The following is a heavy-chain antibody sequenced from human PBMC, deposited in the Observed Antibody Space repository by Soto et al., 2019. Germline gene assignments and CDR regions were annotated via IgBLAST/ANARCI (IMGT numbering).Heavy chain of an antibody. D-gene: IGHD6-6*01. CDR1: GGSIISASYS. V-gene: IGHV4-31*11. CDR2: IYSSGST. J-gene: IGHJ5*02. CDR3: AREDAARIERWFDA. Sequence: QVQLQEPGPRLVKPSQTLSLSCAVSGGSIISASYSWNWIRQSPGRGLEWIGHIYSSGSTYYNPSLKRRVSISVDTSNNQFSLKLTSVTAADTAVYFCAREDAARIERWFDAWRQGILVTVSS.